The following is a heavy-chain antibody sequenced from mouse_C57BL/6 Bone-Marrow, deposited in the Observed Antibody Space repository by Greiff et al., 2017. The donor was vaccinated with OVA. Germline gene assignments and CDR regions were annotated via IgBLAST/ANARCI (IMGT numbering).Heavy chain of an antibody. Sequence: VQLKESGPGLVKPSQSLSLTCSVTGYSITSGYYWNWIRQFPGNKLEWMGYISYDGSNNYNPSLKNRISITRDTSKNQFFLKLNSVTTEDTATYYCARDDYYGLDYWGQGTTLTVSS. CDR3: ARDDYYGLDY. V-gene: IGHV3-6*01. J-gene: IGHJ2*01. CDR1: GYSITSGYY. D-gene: IGHD1-1*01. CDR2: ISYDGSN.